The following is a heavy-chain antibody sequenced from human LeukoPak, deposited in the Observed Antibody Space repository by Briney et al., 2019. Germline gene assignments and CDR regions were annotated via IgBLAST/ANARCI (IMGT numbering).Heavy chain of an antibody. CDR3: AREIQDYYDSSDIDY. CDR2: ISSSSSYI. Sequence: GGSLRLSCAASGFTFSSYSMNWVRQAPGKGLEWVSYISSSSSYIYYADSVKGRFTISRDNAKNSLYLQMNSLRAEDTAVYYCAREIQDYYDSSDIDYWGQGTLVTVSS. CDR1: GFTFSSYS. D-gene: IGHD3-22*01. V-gene: IGHV3-21*03. J-gene: IGHJ4*02.